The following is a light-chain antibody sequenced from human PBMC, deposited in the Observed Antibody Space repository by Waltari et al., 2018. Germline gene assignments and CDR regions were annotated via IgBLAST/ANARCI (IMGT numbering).Light chain of an antibody. CDR2: FGS. V-gene: IGKV3D-15*01. J-gene: IGKJ2*01. Sequence: EIVMTQSPVTMSVSPREGVTLSCTASESVGTDVAWYRHKPGQPPRLLIYFGSTRATGVPARISGSGSGTDFSLTISSLESEDFAFYYCQQSRQWPRRTFGQGTKLE. CDR3: QQSRQWPRRT. CDR1: ESVGTD.